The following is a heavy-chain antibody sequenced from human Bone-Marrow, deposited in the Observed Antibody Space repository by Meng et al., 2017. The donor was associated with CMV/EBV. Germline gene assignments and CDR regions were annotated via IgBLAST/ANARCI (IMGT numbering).Heavy chain of an antibody. Sequence: GSLRLSCAVYGGSFSGYYWSWIRQPPGKGLEWIGEINHSGSTNYNPSLKSRVTISVDTSKNQFSLKLSSVTAADTAVYYCARGPVPDFDYWGQGTLVTGSS. CDR2: INHSGST. CDR1: GGSFSGYY. CDR3: ARGPVPDFDY. J-gene: IGHJ4*02. V-gene: IGHV4-34*01.